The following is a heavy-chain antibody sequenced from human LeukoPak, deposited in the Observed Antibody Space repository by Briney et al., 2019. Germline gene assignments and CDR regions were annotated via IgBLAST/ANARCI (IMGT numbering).Heavy chain of an antibody. D-gene: IGHD3-10*01. Sequence: ASVKVSCKASGYTFTGYYMHWVRQAPGQGLEWMGWINPNSGGTNYAQKFQGRATMTRDTSISTAYMELSRLRSDDTAVYYCARVPRITRLPHFDYWGQGTLVTVSS. CDR3: ARVPRITRLPHFDY. CDR2: INPNSGGT. CDR1: GYTFTGYY. J-gene: IGHJ4*02. V-gene: IGHV1-2*02.